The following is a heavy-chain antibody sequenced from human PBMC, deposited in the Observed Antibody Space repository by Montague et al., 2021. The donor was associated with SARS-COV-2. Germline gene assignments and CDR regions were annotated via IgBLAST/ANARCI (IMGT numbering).Heavy chain of an antibody. J-gene: IGHJ2*01. V-gene: IGHV2-70*01. CDR3: ARIPEYSSGGGPDWYFDL. CDR1: GFSVSTSGLC. D-gene: IGHD6-19*01. CDR2: IDWDDDT. Sequence: PALVKPTQTLTLTCTFSGFSVSTSGLCVSWIRQPPGKALEWLALIDWDDDTYYSTSLKTRLAISKDTSKNQVVLTTTDMDPVDTGTYYCARIPEYSSGGGPDWYFDLWGRGTRVTVPS.